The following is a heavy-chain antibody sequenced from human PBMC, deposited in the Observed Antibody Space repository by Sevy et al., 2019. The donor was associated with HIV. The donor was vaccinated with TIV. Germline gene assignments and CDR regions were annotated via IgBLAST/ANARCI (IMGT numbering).Heavy chain of an antibody. CDR3: ATLDFWSDYPLYGTDL. Sequence: ASVKVSCKVSEYTVTKLPMHWVRQAPGKGLEWMGGFDPEENEIIYAQNFQGRVTMTQDTSTDTAYMELRSLRSEDTAVYYCATLDFWSDYPLYGTDLLGQGTKVTVS. V-gene: IGHV1-24*01. D-gene: IGHD3-3*01. J-gene: IGHJ6*02. CDR1: EYTVTKLP. CDR2: FDPEENEI.